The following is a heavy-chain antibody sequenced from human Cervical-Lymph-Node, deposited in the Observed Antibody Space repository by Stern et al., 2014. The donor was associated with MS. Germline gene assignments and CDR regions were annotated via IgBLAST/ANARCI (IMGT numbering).Heavy chain of an antibody. V-gene: IGHV3-7*01. CDR3: ARGGLVPYYYFDY. Sequence: EVQLVESGGGLVQPGGSLKLSCEASGFNFNIYCMSWVRQAPGKGLEWLGTINAGGRETYYVDSLQGRFHISRDKGKNALDLQMNSLRVEDTAVYYCARGGLVPYYYFDYWGQGTLVTVSS. J-gene: IGHJ4*02. CDR2: INAGGRET. D-gene: IGHD2-21*01. CDR1: GFNFNIYC.